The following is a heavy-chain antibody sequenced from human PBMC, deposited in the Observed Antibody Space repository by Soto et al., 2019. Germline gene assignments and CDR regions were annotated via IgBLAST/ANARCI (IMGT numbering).Heavy chain of an antibody. CDR1: GYTFTGYY. CDR3: ARAVVVPAAEYYYYGTDV. D-gene: IGHD2-2*01. J-gene: IGHJ6*04. CDR2: INPNSGGT. V-gene: IGHV1-2*02. Sequence: ASVKVSCKVSGYTFTGYYMHWVRQAPGQGLEWMGWINPNSGGTNYAQKFQGRVTMTRDTSISTAYMELSRLRSDDTAVYYCARAVVVPAAEYYYYGTDVWGKGTTVTDS.